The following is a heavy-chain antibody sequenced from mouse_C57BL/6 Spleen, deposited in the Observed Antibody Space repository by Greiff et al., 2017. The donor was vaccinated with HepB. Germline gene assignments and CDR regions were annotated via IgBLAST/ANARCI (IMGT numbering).Heavy chain of an antibody. D-gene: IGHD2-1*01. V-gene: IGHV3-6*01. Sequence: EVKLLESGPGLVKPSQSLSLTCSVTGYSITSGYYWNWIRQFPGNKLEWMGYISYDGSNNYNPSLKNRISITRDTSKNQFFLKLNSVTTEDTATYYCAREVLLRYAMDYWGQGTSVTVSS. J-gene: IGHJ4*01. CDR3: AREVLLRYAMDY. CDR2: ISYDGSN. CDR1: GYSITSGYY.